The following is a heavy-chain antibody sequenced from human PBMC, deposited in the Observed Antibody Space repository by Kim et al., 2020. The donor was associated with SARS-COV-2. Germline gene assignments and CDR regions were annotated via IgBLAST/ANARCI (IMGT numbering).Heavy chain of an antibody. Sequence: ASVKVSCKASGYTFTGYYMHWVRQAPGQGLEWMGWINPNSGGTHYAQKFQGWVTMTRDTSISPAYMEPSRLRSDDTAVYYCATGGPYYYDSSGYSPPNGLDTWGQGTLVTVSS. V-gene: IGHV1-2*04. CDR1: GYTFTGYY. CDR2: INPNSGGT. CDR3: ATGGPYYYDSSGYSPPNGLDT. J-gene: IGHJ5*02. D-gene: IGHD3-22*01.